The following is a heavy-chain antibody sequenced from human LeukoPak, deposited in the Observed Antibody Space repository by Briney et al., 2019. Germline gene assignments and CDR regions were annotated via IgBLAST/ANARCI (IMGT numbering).Heavy chain of an antibody. J-gene: IGHJ5*02. D-gene: IGHD2-21*01. CDR3: ARRQQTGGDNGLHNWFDP. CDR2: IYYSGST. V-gene: IGHV4-59*08. Sequence: SETLSLTCTVSGGSSSSSSWNWIRQPPGKGLEWIGYIYYSGSTKYNPSLESRVTISVDTSKNQISLKLRSVTAADTAIYYCARRQQTGGDNGLHNWFDPWSQGTLVTVSS. CDR1: GGSSSSSS.